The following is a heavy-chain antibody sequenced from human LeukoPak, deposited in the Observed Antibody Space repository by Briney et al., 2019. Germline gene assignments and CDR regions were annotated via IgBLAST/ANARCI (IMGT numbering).Heavy chain of an antibody. CDR1: GYSFTTYR. D-gene: IGHD3-16*01. CDR2: IYPGDSDT. V-gene: IGHV5-51*01. Sequence: GESLKISCKGSGYSFTTYRIGWVRQLPGKGLEWMGIIYPGDSDTKYSPSFQGQVTISADKSISTAYLQWSSLKASDTATYYCARSGLGDSRVYWGQGTLVTVSS. CDR3: ARSGLGDSRVY. J-gene: IGHJ4*02.